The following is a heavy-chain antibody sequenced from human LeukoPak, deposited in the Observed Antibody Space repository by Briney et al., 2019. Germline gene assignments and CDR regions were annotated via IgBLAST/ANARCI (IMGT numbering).Heavy chain of an antibody. CDR2: IYNSAAT. CDR1: VDSLRRHF. V-gene: IGHV4-59*11. Sequence: PLGTLSLTCTVSVDSLRRHFCAWIRQSPGKGLEWIAHIYNSAATDYNPPFQSRAPIPLDKTKKQFSLMMTSVPAHDSAVYYCARGGEGYNDDAFEGWGLGTAVTVSS. D-gene: IGHD5-24*01. CDR3: ARGGEGYNDDAFEG. J-gene: IGHJ3*01.